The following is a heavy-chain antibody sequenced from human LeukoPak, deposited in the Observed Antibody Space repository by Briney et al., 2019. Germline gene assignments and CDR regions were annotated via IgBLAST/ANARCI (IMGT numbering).Heavy chain of an antibody. CDR3: AKDRMVRGVFFWFDP. CDR1: GFTFSSYG. CDR2: IWYDGGNK. D-gene: IGHD3-10*01. J-gene: IGHJ5*02. V-gene: IGHV3-33*06. Sequence: GGSLRLSCAASGFTFSSYGMHWVRQAPGKGLEWVAVIWYDGGNKYYADSVKGRFTISRDNSKNTLYLQMNSLRAEDTAVYYCAKDRMVRGVFFWFDPWGQGTLVTVSS.